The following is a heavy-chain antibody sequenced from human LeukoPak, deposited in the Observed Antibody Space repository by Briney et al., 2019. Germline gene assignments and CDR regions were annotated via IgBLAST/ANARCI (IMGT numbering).Heavy chain of an antibody. J-gene: IGHJ4*02. V-gene: IGHV1-46*01. CDR1: GGTFSSYA. D-gene: IGHD3-9*01. CDR2: INPSGGST. CDR3: ARVPDEMTGYYGLDY. Sequence: ASVNVSCTASGGTFSSYAISWVRQAPGQGLEWMGIINPSGGSTSYAQKFQGRVTMTRDTSTSTVYMELSSLRSEDTAVYYCARVPDEMTGYYGLDYWGQGTLVTVSS.